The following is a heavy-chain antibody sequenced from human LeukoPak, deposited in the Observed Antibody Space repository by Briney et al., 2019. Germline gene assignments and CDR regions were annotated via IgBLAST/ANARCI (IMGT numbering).Heavy chain of an antibody. CDR1: GGTFSSFA. D-gene: IGHD2-21*02. CDR2: IIPILNIE. V-gene: IGHV1-69*04. Sequence: SVKVSCKTSGGTFSSFALTWVRLAPGQGLEWMGRIIPILNIEEYAQRFQGRVTITADTSTSTVYMELSSLRSEDTAIYYCAIRSDGAYCGGDCFYPDYWGQGTLVTVSS. J-gene: IGHJ4*02. CDR3: AIRSDGAYCGGDCFYPDY.